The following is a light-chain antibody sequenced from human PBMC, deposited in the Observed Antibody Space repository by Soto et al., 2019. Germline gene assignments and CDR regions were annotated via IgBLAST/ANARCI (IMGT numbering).Light chain of an antibody. CDR1: SSDVGGYNY. CDR2: DVS. Sequence: QSALTQPRSVSGSPGQSVTISCTGTSSDVGGYNYVSWYQQHPGKAPKLMIYDVSKRPSGVPDRFSGSKSGNTASLTISGLQAEDEADYYRCSYAGSYTLFGTGTKVTVL. CDR3: CSYAGSYTL. J-gene: IGLJ1*01. V-gene: IGLV2-11*01.